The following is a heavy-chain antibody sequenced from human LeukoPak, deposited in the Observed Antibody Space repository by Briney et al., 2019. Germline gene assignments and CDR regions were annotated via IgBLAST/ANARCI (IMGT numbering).Heavy chain of an antibody. D-gene: IGHD6-13*01. J-gene: IGHJ5*02. CDR1: GGSISSSSYY. Sequence: SETLSLTCTVSGGSISSSSYYWGWIRQPPGKGLEWIGSIYYSGSTYYNPSLKSRVTISVDTSKNQFSPKLSSVTAADTAVYYCARDGGDGGSSSWWHLSNWFDPWGQGTLVTVSS. V-gene: IGHV4-39*07. CDR2: IYYSGST. CDR3: ARDGGDGGSSSWWHLSNWFDP.